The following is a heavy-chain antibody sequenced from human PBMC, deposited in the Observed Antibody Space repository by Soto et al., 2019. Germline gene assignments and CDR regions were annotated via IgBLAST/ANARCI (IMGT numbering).Heavy chain of an antibody. Sequence: QVQLVQSGAEVKKPGASVKVSCKASGYTFTSYDINWVRQATGQGLEWMGWMNPNSGNTGYAQKFQGRVTITRNTTICTAYMVLSNLQSEDTAVDYFSMPIAAAGIRNALDNRGQWTMVTVCS. CDR2: MNPNSGNT. CDR1: GYTFTSYD. V-gene: IGHV1-8*01. J-gene: IGHJ3*02. CDR3: SMPIAAAGIRNALDN. D-gene: IGHD6-13*01.